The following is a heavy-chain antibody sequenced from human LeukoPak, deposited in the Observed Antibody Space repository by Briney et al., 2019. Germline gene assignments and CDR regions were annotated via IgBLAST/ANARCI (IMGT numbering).Heavy chain of an antibody. CDR2: INPNSGGT. J-gene: IGHJ3*02. CDR1: GYTFTGYH. D-gene: IGHD3-22*01. CDR3: ARVDDSSGYLRDGFDI. Sequence: GASVKVSCKASGYTFTGYHIHWVRQAPGQGLEWMGWINPNSGGTNYAQNFQGRVTMTRDTSISTAYMELSRLISDDTAIYYCARVDDSSGYLRDGFDIWGQGTTVTVSS. V-gene: IGHV1-2*02.